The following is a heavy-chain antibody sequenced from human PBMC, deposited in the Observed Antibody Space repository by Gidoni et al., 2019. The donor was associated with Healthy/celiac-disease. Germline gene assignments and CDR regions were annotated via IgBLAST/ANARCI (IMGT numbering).Heavy chain of an antibody. Sequence: QVQLQESGPGLVKPSQTLSLTCTVSGGSISSGSYYWSWIRQPAGKGLEWIGRIYTSGSTNYNPSLKSRVTMSVDTSKNQFSLKLSSVTAADTAVYYCAREYWGSEGNWFDPWGQGTLVTVSS. CDR2: IYTSGST. CDR1: GGSISSGSYY. CDR3: AREYWGSEGNWFDP. D-gene: IGHD7-27*01. V-gene: IGHV4-61*02. J-gene: IGHJ5*02.